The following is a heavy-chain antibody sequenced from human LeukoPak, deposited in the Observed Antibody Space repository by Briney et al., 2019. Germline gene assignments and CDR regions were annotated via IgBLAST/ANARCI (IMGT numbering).Heavy chain of an antibody. CDR2: IYYNGGR. CDR3: AKDLLEYYYDSSGPSY. D-gene: IGHD3-22*01. Sequence: SGTPSLTCPVPGCSISSYYWSWVRQPPRKGLEGNGYIYYNGGRHYNPSLEGRVTISVDTSKNQFSLKLSSVTAADTAVYYCAKDLLEYYYDSSGPSYWGQGTLVTVSS. CDR1: GCSISSYY. V-gene: IGHV4-59*12. J-gene: IGHJ4*02.